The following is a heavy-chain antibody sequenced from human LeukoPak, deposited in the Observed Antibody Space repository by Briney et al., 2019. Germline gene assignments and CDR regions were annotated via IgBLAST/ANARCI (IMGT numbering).Heavy chain of an antibody. J-gene: IGHJ5*02. V-gene: IGHV1-18*01. CDR1: GYTFTSYG. CDR3: ARDNPDLHGYGDYEGWFDP. D-gene: IGHD4-17*01. CDR2: ISAYNGNT. Sequence: ASVKVSCKASGYTFTSYGISWVRQAPGQGLEWMGWISAYNGNTNYAQKLQGRVTMTTDTSTSTAYMELRSLRSDDTAVYYCARDNPDLHGYGDYEGWFDPWGQGTLVTVSS.